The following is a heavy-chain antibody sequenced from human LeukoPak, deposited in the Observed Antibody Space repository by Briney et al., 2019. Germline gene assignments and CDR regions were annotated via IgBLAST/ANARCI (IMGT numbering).Heavy chain of an antibody. Sequence: GASVKVSCKASGYTFTSYDINWVLQATGQGLEWMGWMIPDSGNTGYAQKFQGRVTMTRNTSISTAYMELTSLRSEDTAVYYCAREGSGYDGMDVWGQGTTVTDSS. CDR3: AREGSGYDGMDV. D-gene: IGHD3-10*01. CDR2: MIPDSGNT. J-gene: IGHJ6*01. V-gene: IGHV1-8*01. CDR1: GYTFTSYD.